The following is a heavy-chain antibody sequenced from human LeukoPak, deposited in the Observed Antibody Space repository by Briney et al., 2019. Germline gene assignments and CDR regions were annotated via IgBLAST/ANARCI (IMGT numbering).Heavy chain of an antibody. CDR3: TTNSIYCSSTC. V-gene: IGHV3-15*07. Sequence: GGSLRLSCAVSGFIFSNAWMNWVRQAPGRGLEWVGRIRSITDGGTSDYAAPVKGRFTISRDDSKNTLYLQMNSLKTEDTAVYYCTTNSIYCSSTCWGQGTLVTVSS. J-gene: IGHJ4*02. CDR2: IRSITDGGTS. D-gene: IGHD2-2*01. CDR1: GFIFSNAW.